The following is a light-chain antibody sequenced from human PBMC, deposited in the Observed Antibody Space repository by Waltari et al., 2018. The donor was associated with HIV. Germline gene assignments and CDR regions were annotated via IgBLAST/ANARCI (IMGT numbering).Light chain of an antibody. CDR2: DVS. CDR3: CSYAGSSTYV. Sequence: QSALTQPASVSGSPGQSITIPCTGTHSDVGGYHYVSWYQQHPGKAPKLMIYDVSKRPSGVSNRFSGSKSGNTASLTISGLQAEDEADYCCCSYAGSSTYVFGTGTKVTVL. J-gene: IGLJ1*01. V-gene: IGLV2-23*02. CDR1: HSDVGGYHY.